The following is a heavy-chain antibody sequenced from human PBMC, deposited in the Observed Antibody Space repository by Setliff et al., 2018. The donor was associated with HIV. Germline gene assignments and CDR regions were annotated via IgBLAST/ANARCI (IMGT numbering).Heavy chain of an antibody. V-gene: IGHV1-18*01. CDR1: GYTFTSYG. Sequence: ASVKVSCKASGYTFTSYGISWVRQAPGQGLEWMGWISDYNGNTNYAQKLQGRVTMTTDTSTSTAYMELRSLRSDDTAVYYCARDQGTAMDLYYYYYYLDVWGKGTTVTVSS. CDR2: ISDYNGNT. D-gene: IGHD5-18*01. J-gene: IGHJ6*03. CDR3: ARDQGTAMDLYYYYYYLDV.